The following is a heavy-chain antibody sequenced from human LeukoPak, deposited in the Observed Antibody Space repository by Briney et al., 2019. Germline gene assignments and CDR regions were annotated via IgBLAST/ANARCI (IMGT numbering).Heavy chain of an antibody. CDR3: AKGRVVVAATGAFDI. J-gene: IGHJ3*02. V-gene: IGHV3-30*04. D-gene: IGHD2-15*01. Sequence: GGSLRLSCAASGFTFSSYAMHWVRQAPGKGLEWVAVISYDGSNKYYADSVKGRFTISRDNSKNTLYLQMNSLRAEDTALYYCAKGRVVVAATGAFDIWGQGTMVTVSS. CDR2: ISYDGSNK. CDR1: GFTFSSYA.